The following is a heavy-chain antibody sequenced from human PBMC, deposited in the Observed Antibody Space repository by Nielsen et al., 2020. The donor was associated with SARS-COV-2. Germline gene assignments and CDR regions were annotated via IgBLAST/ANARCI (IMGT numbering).Heavy chain of an antibody. CDR1: GFNFNNYD. V-gene: IGHV3-13*01. CDR2: IGTAGDT. Sequence: GGSLRLSCAASGFNFNNYDMFWVRQGRGKGLEWVSFIGTAGDTYYPGSVKGRFTVSRDNAKNSVYLQMNSLRAEDTGVYYCARGRRPDLPPSDAFDIWGQGTMVPVSS. CDR3: ARGRRPDLPPSDAFDI. J-gene: IGHJ3*02. D-gene: IGHD6-6*01.